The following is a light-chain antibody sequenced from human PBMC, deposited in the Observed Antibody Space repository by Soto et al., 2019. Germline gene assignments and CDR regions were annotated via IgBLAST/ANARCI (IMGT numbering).Light chain of an antibody. CDR2: GAS. Sequence: EIVMTQSPATLSVSPGERATLSCRASQSVSSNLAWYHQKPGQAPRLLIYGASTRATGIPARFSGSGSETEFTLTISSLQSEDFAVYYCQQYGGSPRTFGQGTKVELK. J-gene: IGKJ1*01. CDR1: QSVSSN. V-gene: IGKV3-15*01. CDR3: QQYGGSPRT.